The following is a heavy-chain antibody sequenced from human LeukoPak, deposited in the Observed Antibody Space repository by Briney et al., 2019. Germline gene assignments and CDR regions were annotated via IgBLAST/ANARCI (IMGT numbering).Heavy chain of an antibody. CDR1: GYTFTGYY. CDR2: INPNSGGT. J-gene: IGHJ5*02. CDR3: ARDLGWDYGSGSYYNANH. Sequence: GASVKVSCKASGYTFTGYYMHWVRQAPGQGLEWMGWINPNSGGTNYAQKFQGRVTVIRDTSISTAYMELSRLRSDDTAVYYCARDLGWDYGSGSYYNANHWGQGTLVTVSS. D-gene: IGHD3-10*01. V-gene: IGHV1-2*02.